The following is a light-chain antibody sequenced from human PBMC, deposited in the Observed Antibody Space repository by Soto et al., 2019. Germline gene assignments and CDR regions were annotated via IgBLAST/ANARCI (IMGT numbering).Light chain of an antibody. Sequence: DIQMTQSPSTLSASVRDRVTITCRASQSISTWLAWYQKKPTKAPKLLIYDASGLASGVPSRFSGSGSGTEFTLTISSLQPDDFATYYCQQYNSYSHTFGQGTKVDIK. J-gene: IGKJ1*01. CDR2: DAS. CDR3: QQYNSYSHT. CDR1: QSISTW. V-gene: IGKV1-5*01.